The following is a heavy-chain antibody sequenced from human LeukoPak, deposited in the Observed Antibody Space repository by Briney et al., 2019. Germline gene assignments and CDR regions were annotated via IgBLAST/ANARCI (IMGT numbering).Heavy chain of an antibody. CDR2: INSDGSST. CDR3: AKTVSGNYSYQGGDY. D-gene: IGHD3-16*02. Sequence: GGSLRLSCAASGLTYSSYWMHWVRQAPGKGLVWVSRINSDGSSTSYADSVKGRFTISRDNAKNMLYLQMNSLRDEDTAKYYCAKTVSGNYSYQGGDYWGQGTLVTVSS. CDR1: GLTYSSYW. J-gene: IGHJ4*02. V-gene: IGHV3-74*01.